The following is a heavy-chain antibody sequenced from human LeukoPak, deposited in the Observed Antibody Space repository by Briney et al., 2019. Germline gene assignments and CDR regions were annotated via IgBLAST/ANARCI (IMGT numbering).Heavy chain of an antibody. V-gene: IGHV3-7*01. CDR3: AKDYRGYCSSTSCYGVDY. J-gene: IGHJ4*02. CDR1: GFTFNTYW. Sequence: PGGSLRLSCAASGFTFNTYWMTWVRQAPGKGLEWVANIKQDGSEKYYVDSVKGRFTISRDNAKNSLYLQMNSLRAEDTAVYYCAKDYRGYCSSTSCYGVDYWGRGTLVTVSS. D-gene: IGHD2-2*01. CDR2: IKQDGSEK.